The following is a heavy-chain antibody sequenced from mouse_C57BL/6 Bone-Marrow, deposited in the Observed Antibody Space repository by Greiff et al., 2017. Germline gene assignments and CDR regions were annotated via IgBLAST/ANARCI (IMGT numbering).Heavy chain of an antibody. D-gene: IGHD4-1*01. Sequence: QVQLQQSGAELVRPGTSVKVSCKASGYAFTNYLIEWVKQRPGQGLEWIGVINPGSGGTNYNEKFKGKATLTADKSSSTGYMQLSSLTSEDSAVYFCARSLLGRGYFDVWGTGTTVTVSS. CDR1: GYAFTNYL. CDR2: INPGSGGT. J-gene: IGHJ1*03. CDR3: ARSLLGRGYFDV. V-gene: IGHV1-54*01.